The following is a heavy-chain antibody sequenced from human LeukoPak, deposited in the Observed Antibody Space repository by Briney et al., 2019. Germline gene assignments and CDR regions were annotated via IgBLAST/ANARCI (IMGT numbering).Heavy chain of an antibody. Sequence: SVKVSCKASGGTFSSYAISWVRQASGQGLEWMGRIIPIFGTANYAQKFQGRVTITTDESTSTAYMELSSLRSEDTAVYYCARGLWFGESHLYFDYWGQGTLVTVSS. CDR3: ARGLWFGESHLYFDY. CDR1: GGTFSSYA. V-gene: IGHV1-69*05. J-gene: IGHJ4*02. D-gene: IGHD3-10*01. CDR2: IIPIFGTA.